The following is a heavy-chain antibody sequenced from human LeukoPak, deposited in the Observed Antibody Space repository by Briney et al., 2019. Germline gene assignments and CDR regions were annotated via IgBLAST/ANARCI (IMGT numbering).Heavy chain of an antibody. CDR1: GFTFSSYSMN. CDR3: ARHMGPAVDY. V-gene: IGHV4-39*01. CDR2: IYYSGST. Sequence: GSLRLSCAASGFTFSSYSMNWVRQAPGKGLEWIGSIYYSGSTYYNPSLKSRVTISVDTSKNQFSLKLSSVTAADTAVYYCARHMGPAVDYWGQGTLVTVSS. D-gene: IGHD3-10*01. J-gene: IGHJ4*02.